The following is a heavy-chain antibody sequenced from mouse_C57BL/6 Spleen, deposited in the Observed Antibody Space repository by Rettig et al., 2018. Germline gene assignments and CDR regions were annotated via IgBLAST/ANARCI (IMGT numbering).Heavy chain of an antibody. CDR3: TRIYYGNYFYYFDY. J-gene: IGHJ2*01. V-gene: IGHV1-5*01. Sequence: PGASVKMSCKTSGYTFTSYWMHWVKQRPGQGLEWIGAIYPGNSDTSYNQKFKGKAKLTAVTSASTAYMELSSLTNEDSAVYYCTRIYYGNYFYYFDYWGQGTTLTVSS. CDR2: IYPGNSDT. CDR1: GYTFTSYW. D-gene: IGHD2-1*01.